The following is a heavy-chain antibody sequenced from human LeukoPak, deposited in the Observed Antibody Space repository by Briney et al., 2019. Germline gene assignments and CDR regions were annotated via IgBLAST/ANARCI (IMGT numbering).Heavy chain of an antibody. CDR2: IIPILGIA. CDR1: GGTFSSYT. D-gene: IGHD2-2*02. Sequence: ASVKLACKASGGTFSSYTISWVRHAPGQGLEWMGRIIPILGIANYAQKFQGRVTITADKSTSTAYMELSSLRSEDTAVYYCAGDPGYCSSTSCYTDYWGQGTLVTVSS. V-gene: IGHV1-69*04. J-gene: IGHJ4*02. CDR3: AGDPGYCSSTSCYTDY.